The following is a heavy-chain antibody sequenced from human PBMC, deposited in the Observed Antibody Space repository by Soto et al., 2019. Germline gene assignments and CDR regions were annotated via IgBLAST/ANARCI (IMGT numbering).Heavy chain of an antibody. D-gene: IGHD2-15*01. V-gene: IGHV3-74*01. CDR1: GFTFSSYW. CDR2: INSDGSST. J-gene: IGHJ6*02. Sequence: GGSLRLSCAASGFTFSSYWMHWVRQAPGKGLVWVSRINSDGSSTSYADSVKGRFTISRDNAKNTLYLQMNSLRAEDTAVYYCAKGHSVAADPLYYYYGMDVWGQGTTVTVSS. CDR3: AKGHSVAADPLYYYYGMDV.